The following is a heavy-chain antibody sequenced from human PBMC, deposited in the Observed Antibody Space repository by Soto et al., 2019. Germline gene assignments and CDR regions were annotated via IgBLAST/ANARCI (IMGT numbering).Heavy chain of an antibody. CDR1: GFTFSSYS. D-gene: IGHD3-22*01. CDR2: ISSRTGNK. V-gene: IGHV3-21*01. Sequence: GGSVRLSCAASGFTFSSYSMNWIRQAPGKGLEWVSAISSRTGNKYCADSVRGRFTISRDNAKNSLYLQMNSLRAEDTAVYYCAREIPTYYYDSRSQSYGMDVWGQGTTVTVSS. CDR3: AREIPTYYYDSRSQSYGMDV. J-gene: IGHJ6*02.